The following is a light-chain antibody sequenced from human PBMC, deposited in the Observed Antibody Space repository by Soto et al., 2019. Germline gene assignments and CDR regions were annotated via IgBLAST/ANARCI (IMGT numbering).Light chain of an antibody. CDR2: GAS. V-gene: IGKV3-15*01. Sequence: MMTQSPATLSVSPGERATLSCRASQGVDISLAWYQQKPGQTPRLLIYGASTRATGIPARFSGSGSGTEFTLTISSLQSEDFAVYYCQQYNNWPQTFGQGTKVDIK. J-gene: IGKJ1*01. CDR3: QQYNNWPQT. CDR1: QGVDIS.